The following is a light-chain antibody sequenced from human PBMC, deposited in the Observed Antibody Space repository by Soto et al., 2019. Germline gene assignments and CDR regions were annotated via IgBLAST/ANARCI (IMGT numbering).Light chain of an antibody. CDR3: SSYTSSSTWV. CDR2: EVS. CDR1: SSDVGGYNY. Sequence: QSALIQPASVSGSPGQSITISCTGTSSDVGGYNYVSWYQQHPGKAPKLMIYEVSNRPSGVSNRFSGSKSGNTASLTISGLQAEDEADYYCSSYTSSSTWVFGGGTKLTVL. J-gene: IGLJ3*02. V-gene: IGLV2-14*01.